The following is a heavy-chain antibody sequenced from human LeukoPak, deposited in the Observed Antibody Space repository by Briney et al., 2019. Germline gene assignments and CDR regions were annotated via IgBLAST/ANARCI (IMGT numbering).Heavy chain of an antibody. CDR2: ISRDGSST. Sequence: GGSLRLSCSASGFTFSTYWLHWVRQAPGKGLVWVSRISRDGSSTSYADSVKGRFTISRDNAKNTLYLQMNSLRAEDTAVYYCARDLSGAFATDYWGQGTLVTVSS. CDR3: ARDLSGAFATDY. D-gene: IGHD1-26*01. V-gene: IGHV3-74*01. J-gene: IGHJ4*02. CDR1: GFTFSTYW.